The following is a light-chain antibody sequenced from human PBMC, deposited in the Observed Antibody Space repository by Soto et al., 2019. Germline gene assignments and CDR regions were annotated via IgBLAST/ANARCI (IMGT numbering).Light chain of an antibody. CDR1: QDISSY. CDR2: GAC. CDR3: QQVSRYPHV. Sequence: TQSPSYLSASGGVRVTITCLSCQDISSYLAWYQQYPGKAPKLLIYGACILQSGVPSRFSGSGSGTDFSLAINSLQPEDFATYFSQQVSRYPHVFGAGTKVDIK. J-gene: IGKJ4*02. V-gene: IGKV1-9*01.